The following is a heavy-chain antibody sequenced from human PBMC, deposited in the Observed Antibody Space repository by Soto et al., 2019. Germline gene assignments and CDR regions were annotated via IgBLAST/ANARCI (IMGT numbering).Heavy chain of an antibody. V-gene: IGHV3-30-3*01. D-gene: IGHD2-15*01. CDR2: ISYDGSNK. CDR1: GFTFSSYA. Sequence: QVRLVESGGGVVQPGRSLRLSCAASGFTFSSYAMHWVRQAPGKGLEWVAVISYDGSNKYYADSVKGRFTISRDNSKNTLYLQMNSLRAEDTAVYYCARETVVVAALDAFDIWGQGTMVTVSS. CDR3: ARETVVVAALDAFDI. J-gene: IGHJ3*02.